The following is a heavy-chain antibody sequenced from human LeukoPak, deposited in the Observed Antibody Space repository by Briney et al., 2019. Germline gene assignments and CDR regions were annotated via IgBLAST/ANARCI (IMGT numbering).Heavy chain of an antibody. Sequence: SETLSLTCAVYGGSFSGYYWSWIRQPPGKGLGWIGEINHSGSTNYNPSLKSRVTISVDTSKNQFSLKLSSVTAADTAVYYCARGLRYYDSSGYYVGWGQGTLVTVSS. D-gene: IGHD3-22*01. CDR1: GGSFSGYY. V-gene: IGHV4-34*01. J-gene: IGHJ4*02. CDR3: ARGLRYYDSSGYYVG. CDR2: INHSGST.